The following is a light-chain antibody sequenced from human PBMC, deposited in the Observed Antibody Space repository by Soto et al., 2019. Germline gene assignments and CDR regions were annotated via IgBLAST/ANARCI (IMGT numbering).Light chain of an antibody. J-gene: IGLJ1*01. CDR1: SANIGAGYD. CDR3: QSYDSSLSGYV. V-gene: IGLV1-40*01. Sequence: QSVLTQPPSVSGSPGQRGRISCPWSSANIGAGYDVHWYQQLPGTAPKLLIYGNSNRPSGVPDRFSGSESGTSASLAITGLQAEDEADYYCQSYDSSLSGYVFGTGTKVTVL. CDR2: GNS.